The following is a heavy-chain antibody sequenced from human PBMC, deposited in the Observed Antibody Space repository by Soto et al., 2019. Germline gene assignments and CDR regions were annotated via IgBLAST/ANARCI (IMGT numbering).Heavy chain of an antibody. J-gene: IGHJ6*02. D-gene: IGHD1-26*01. V-gene: IGHV3-30*18. CDR2: ISYDGSNK. CDR3: AKDRDGGSFADYYGMDV. Sequence: PGGSLRLSCAASGFTFSSYGMHWVRQAPGKGLEWVAVISYDGSNKYYADPVKGRFTIYRDNSKNTLYLQMNSLRAEDTAVYYCAKDRDGGSFADYYGMDVWGQGTTVTVSS. CDR1: GFTFSSYG.